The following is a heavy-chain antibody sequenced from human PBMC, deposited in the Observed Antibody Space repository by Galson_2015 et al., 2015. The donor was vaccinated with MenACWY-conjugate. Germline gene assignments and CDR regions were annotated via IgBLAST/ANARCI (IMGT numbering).Heavy chain of an antibody. D-gene: IGHD1-1*01. CDR2: ISSSRSTI. V-gene: IGHV3-48*04. CDR3: ARDSTGNWNDFVYSYYGMDV. J-gene: IGHJ6*02. Sequence: LRLSCAASGYTFSSYSMNWVRQAPGKGLEWVSYISSSRSTIYYADSVKGRFTISRDNAKNSLYLQMNSLRAEDTAMYYCARDSTGNWNDFVYSYYGMDVWGQGTTVTVSS. CDR1: GYTFSSYS.